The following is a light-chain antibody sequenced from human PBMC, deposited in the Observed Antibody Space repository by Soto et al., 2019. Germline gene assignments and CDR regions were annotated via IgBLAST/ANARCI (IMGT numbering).Light chain of an antibody. J-gene: IGKJ4*01. CDR3: QQYNTYPLT. V-gene: IGKV1-5*03. CDR2: KAS. CDR1: QSISTW. Sequence: DIQMTQSPSTLSASVGDRVTITCWASQSISTWLAWYQQKPGKAPKLLIYKASSLEAGVPSRFSGSGSGTEFNITISSLQPDDFATYYCQQYNTYPLTFGGGTTVEIK.